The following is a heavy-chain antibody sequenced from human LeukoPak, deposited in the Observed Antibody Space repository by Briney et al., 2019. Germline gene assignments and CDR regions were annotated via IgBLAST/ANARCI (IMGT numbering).Heavy chain of an antibody. Sequence: QPGGSLRLSCATSGFTFSSYSMNWVRQAPGKGLEWVSYIRSSGDMIYYADSVKGRFTISRDNAKKSVYLQMNSLRDEDTAVYYCTRVGVPTIGGPVDYWGQGTLVTVSS. D-gene: IGHD5-12*01. CDR2: IRSSGDMI. CDR1: GFTFSSYS. CDR3: TRVGVPTIGGPVDY. J-gene: IGHJ4*02. V-gene: IGHV3-48*02.